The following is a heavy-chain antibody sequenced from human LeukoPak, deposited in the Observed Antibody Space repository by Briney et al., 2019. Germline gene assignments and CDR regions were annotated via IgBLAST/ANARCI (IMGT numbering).Heavy chain of an antibody. Sequence: ASVKVSCKASGYSFTSYYMHWVRQAPGQGLEWMGIINPSDDSTSYAQRFQGRVTMTRDMSTSTDYMELSSLRSEDTAVYYCARDNSVGDNAWWFDPWGQGTLVIVSS. CDR3: ARDNSVGDNAWWFDP. D-gene: IGHD1-26*01. V-gene: IGHV1-46*01. J-gene: IGHJ5*02. CDR1: GYSFTSYY. CDR2: INPSDDST.